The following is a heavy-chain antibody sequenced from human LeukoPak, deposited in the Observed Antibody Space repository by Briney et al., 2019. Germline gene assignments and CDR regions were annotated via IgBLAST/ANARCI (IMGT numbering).Heavy chain of an antibody. V-gene: IGHV3-30*02. CDR1: GFTFSSYG. Sequence: PGGSLRLSCAASGFTFSSYGMHWVRQAPGKGLEWVAFIRYDGSNKYYADSVKGRFTISRDNSKNTLYLQMNSLRAEDTAVYYCAKDRTPYCSSTSCFLDYWGQGTLVTVPS. CDR2: IRYDGSNK. D-gene: IGHD2-2*01. J-gene: IGHJ4*02. CDR3: AKDRTPYCSSTSCFLDY.